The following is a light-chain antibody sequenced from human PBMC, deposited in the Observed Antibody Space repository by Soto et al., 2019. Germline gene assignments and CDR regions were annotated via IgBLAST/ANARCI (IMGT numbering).Light chain of an antibody. CDR3: SSYAGSNNLV. J-gene: IGLJ2*01. CDR2: EVS. Sequence: QYALTQPPSASGSPGQSVTISCTRTSSDAGGYNYVSWSQQHPGKAPKLMIYEVSKRPSGVPDRFSSSKSGNTASLTVSGLQAEDKKDYYCSSYAGSNNLVFGGGTKLTVL. V-gene: IGLV2-8*01. CDR1: SSDAGGYNY.